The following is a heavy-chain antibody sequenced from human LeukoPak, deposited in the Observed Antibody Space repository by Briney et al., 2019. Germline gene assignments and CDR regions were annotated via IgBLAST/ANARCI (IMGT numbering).Heavy chain of an antibody. CDR1: NGSITRSSYY. CDR2: IYYSGST. Sequence: PSETLSLTCTVSNGSITRSSYYWGWIRQPPGKGLEWIGSIYYSGSTYYNPSIKSRVTISIGTSKNNFSLQLNSVTAADTALYYCASAGSSGYDFDFWGQGTLVTVSS. CDR3: ASAGSSGYDFDF. D-gene: IGHD5-12*01. J-gene: IGHJ4*02. V-gene: IGHV4-39*02.